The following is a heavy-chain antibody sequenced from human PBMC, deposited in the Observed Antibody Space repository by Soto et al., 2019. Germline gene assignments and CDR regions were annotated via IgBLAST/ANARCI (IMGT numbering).Heavy chain of an antibody. J-gene: IGHJ4*02. Sequence: QVQLVEPGGGVVQPGRSLRLSCAASGFTFSSYAMHWVRQAPGKGLEWVAVISYDGSNKYYADSVKGRFTISRDNSKNTLYLQMNSMRDEDTAVYYCARVQYYYDSSGYYLLDYWGQGTLVTVSS. V-gene: IGHV3-30-3*01. D-gene: IGHD3-22*01. CDR3: ARVQYYYDSSGYYLLDY. CDR1: GFTFSSYA. CDR2: ISYDGSNK.